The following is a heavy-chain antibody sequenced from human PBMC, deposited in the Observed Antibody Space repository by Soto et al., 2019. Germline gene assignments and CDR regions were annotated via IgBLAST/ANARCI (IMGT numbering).Heavy chain of an antibody. D-gene: IGHD2-8*01. CDR2: IYSGGST. Sequence: EVQLVESGGGLVQPGGSLRLSCAASGFTVSSNYMSWVRQAPGKGLEWVSVIYSGGSTYYADSLKGRFTISRGNSKNTRYLQMNSLRAEETAVCYCARDGYKYCTKGVCYLGGDDFWGQGTMVTVSS. V-gene: IGHV3-66*01. CDR3: ARDGYKYCTKGVCYLGGDDF. CDR1: GFTVSSNY. J-gene: IGHJ4*02.